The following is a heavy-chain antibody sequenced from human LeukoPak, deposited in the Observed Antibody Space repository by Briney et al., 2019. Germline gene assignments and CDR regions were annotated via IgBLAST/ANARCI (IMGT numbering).Heavy chain of an antibody. D-gene: IGHD3-22*01. J-gene: IGHJ5*02. CDR1: GYSISSGYY. CDR3: ARLSLYYYDSSGYKGDP. Sequence: SETLSLTCTVSGYSISSGYYWGWIRQPPGKGLEWIGSIYHSGSTYYNPSLKSRVTISVDTSKNQFSLKLSSVTAADTAVYYCARLSLYYYDSSGYKGDPWGQGTLVTVSS. V-gene: IGHV4-38-2*02. CDR2: IYHSGST.